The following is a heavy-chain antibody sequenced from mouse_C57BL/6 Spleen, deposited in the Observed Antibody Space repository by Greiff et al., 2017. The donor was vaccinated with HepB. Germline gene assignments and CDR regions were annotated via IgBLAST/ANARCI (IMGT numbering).Heavy chain of an antibody. Sequence: VQLVESGAELVRPGASVKLSCKASGYTFTDYYINWVKQRPGQGLEWIARIYPGSGNTYYNEKFKGKATLTAEKSSSTAYMQLSSLTSEDSAVYFCARSDYYGSLFAYWGQGTLVTVSA. CDR3: ARSDYYGSLFAY. J-gene: IGHJ3*01. D-gene: IGHD1-1*01. CDR2: IYPGSGNT. V-gene: IGHV1-76*01. CDR1: GYTFTDYY.